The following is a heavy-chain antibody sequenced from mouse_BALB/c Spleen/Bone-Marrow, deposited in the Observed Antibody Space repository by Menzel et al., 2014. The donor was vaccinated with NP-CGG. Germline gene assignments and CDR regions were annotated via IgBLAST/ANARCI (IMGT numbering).Heavy chain of an antibody. Sequence: VQLQQSGPGLVAPSQSLSITCTVSGFSLTGFGINWIRQPPGNGLEWLGMIWGDGTTDYNSALKSRLSINKDNSKSQVFLKMNSLQAGDTARYYCAREKYGNYYAMDYWGQGTSVTVSS. V-gene: IGHV2-6-7*01. CDR3: AREKYGNYYAMDY. CDR2: IWGDGTT. CDR1: GFSLTGFG. J-gene: IGHJ4*01. D-gene: IGHD2-10*02.